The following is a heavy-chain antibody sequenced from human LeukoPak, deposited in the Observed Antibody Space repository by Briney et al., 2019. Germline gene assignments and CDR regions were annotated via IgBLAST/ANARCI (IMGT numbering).Heavy chain of an antibody. CDR3: ARGMEFDP. V-gene: IGHV4-59*01. CDR2: IYYSGST. Sequence: PSETLSLTCTVSGGSISSYYWSWLRQPPGKGLEWIGYIYYSGSTNYNPSLKSRVTISVDTSKNQFSLKLSSVTAADTAVHYCARGMEFDPWGQGTLVTVSS. CDR1: GGSISSYY. J-gene: IGHJ5*02.